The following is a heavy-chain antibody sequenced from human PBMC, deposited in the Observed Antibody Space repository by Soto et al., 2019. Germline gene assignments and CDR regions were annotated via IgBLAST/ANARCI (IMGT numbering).Heavy chain of an antibody. V-gene: IGHV2-5*01. D-gene: IGHD6-19*01. J-gene: IGHJ5*02. CDR2: IYWNDDK. CDR1: GFSLRTSGVG. CDR3: AKRGSSGWYGWFDP. Sequence: QITLKESGPTLVKPTQTLTLTCIFSGFSLRTSGVGVGWIRQPPGKALEWLGFIYWNDDKRYSTSLKSRLTITKDTSKNQVVLTMTNMDPVDTATYYCAKRGSSGWYGWFDPWGQGTLVTVSS.